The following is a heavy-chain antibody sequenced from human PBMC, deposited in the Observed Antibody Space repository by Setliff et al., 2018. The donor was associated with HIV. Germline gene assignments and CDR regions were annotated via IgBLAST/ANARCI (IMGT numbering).Heavy chain of an antibody. CDR1: GASINSDAYY. J-gene: IGHJ3*02. D-gene: IGHD2-15*01. CDR3: AREGYCSGGSCQRVNSAFDI. CDR2: IYYSGTT. V-gene: IGHV4-31*03. Sequence: PSETLSLTCTVSGASINSDAYYWGWIRQHPGRGLEWIGYIYYSGTTYYNPSLRSRVAISMDTSKNHFSLNLNSVTAADTAVYYCAREGYCSGGSCQRVNSAFDIWGRGTLVTVSS.